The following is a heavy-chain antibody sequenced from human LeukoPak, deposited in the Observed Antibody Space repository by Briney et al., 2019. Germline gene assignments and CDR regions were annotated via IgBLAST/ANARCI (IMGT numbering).Heavy chain of an antibody. V-gene: IGHV4-4*07. D-gene: IGHD4-11*01. CDR1: GGSISYYD. CDR2: IYTSGRT. J-gene: IGHJ4*02. Sequence: PSETLSLTCTVSGGSISYYDWNWIRQLAGKGLEWIGRIYTSGRTYYNPSLKSRVSMSVDTSKNQFSLKLSSVTAADTAVYYCARLSTVTTSFDYWGQGTLVTVSS. CDR3: ARLSTVTTSFDY.